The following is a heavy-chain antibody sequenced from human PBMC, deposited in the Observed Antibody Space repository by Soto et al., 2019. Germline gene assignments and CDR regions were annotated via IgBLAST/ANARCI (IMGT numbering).Heavy chain of an antibody. J-gene: IGHJ4*02. V-gene: IGHV4-59*01. Sequence: SETLSLTCTVSGGSISNYYWSWIRQPPGKGLEWIGYIYYSGSTNYNPSLKSRVTISVDTSKNQFSLKLRSVTAADTAVYYCARDRALYDSSGLYFDYWGQGTLVTVSS. CDR2: IYYSGST. CDR1: GGSISNYY. D-gene: IGHD3-22*01. CDR3: ARDRALYDSSGLYFDY.